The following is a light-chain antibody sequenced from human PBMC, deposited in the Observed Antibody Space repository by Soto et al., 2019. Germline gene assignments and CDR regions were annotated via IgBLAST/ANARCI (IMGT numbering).Light chain of an antibody. J-gene: IGKJ1*01. Sequence: DIQMTPSPSSVSGSVGDRVTITCRASQDIYVSLAWFQQRPGEAPKLLIFAASGLESGVPSTFSGSGSGTEFTLTISSVQPEDFATYFCQHYETFSWTFGQGTKVDIK. CDR1: QDIYVS. CDR2: AAS. V-gene: IGKV1-12*01. CDR3: QHYETFSWT.